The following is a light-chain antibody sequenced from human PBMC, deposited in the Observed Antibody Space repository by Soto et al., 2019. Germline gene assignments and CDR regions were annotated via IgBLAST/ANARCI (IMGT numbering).Light chain of an antibody. CDR1: SSDIGAYKF. CDR2: EVS. Sequence: QSALTQPPSASGSPGQSVAISCTGTSSDIGAYKFVSWYQQHPGKAPKLIIYEVSIPRLGVLDRISGSKSGNTASLTVSGLLAEDEADYYCSLYAGTNSVVFGGGTQLTVL. CDR3: SLYAGTNSVV. J-gene: IGLJ2*01. V-gene: IGLV2-8*01.